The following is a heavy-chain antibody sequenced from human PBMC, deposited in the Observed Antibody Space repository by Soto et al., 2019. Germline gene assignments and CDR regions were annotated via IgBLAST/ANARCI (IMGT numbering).Heavy chain of an antibody. D-gene: IGHD6-19*01. Sequence: QVQLVESGGGVVQPGRSLRLSCAASGFTFSSYAMHWVRQAPGKGLEWVAVISYDGSNKYYADSVKGRFTISRDNSKNTLHLQMNSLRAEDTAVYYCAAGRGYSSGCHDYWGQGTLVTVSS. CDR2: ISYDGSNK. CDR3: AAGRGYSSGCHDY. V-gene: IGHV3-30-3*01. CDR1: GFTFSSYA. J-gene: IGHJ4*02.